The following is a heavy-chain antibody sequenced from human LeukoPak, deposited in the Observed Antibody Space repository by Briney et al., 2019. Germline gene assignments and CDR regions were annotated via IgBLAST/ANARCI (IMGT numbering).Heavy chain of an antibody. V-gene: IGHV5-51*01. J-gene: IGHJ3*02. CDR2: IYPGDSDT. Sequence: GESLKISCKGSGYSFTSYWIGWVRQMPGKGLEWMGIIYPGDSDTRYSPSFQGQVTISADKSISTAYLQWSSLKASDTAMYYCARRMVRGVIIGAFDIWGQGTMVTVSS. CDR3: ARRMVRGVIIGAFDI. D-gene: IGHD3-10*01. CDR1: GYSFTSYW.